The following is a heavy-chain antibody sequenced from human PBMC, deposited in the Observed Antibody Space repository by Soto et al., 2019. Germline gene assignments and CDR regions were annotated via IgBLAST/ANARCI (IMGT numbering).Heavy chain of an antibody. CDR1: RFTFSTYE. Sequence: GGSLRLSCAASRFTFSTYEMNWVRQAPGKGLEWVSYISTSGSTVYYADSVKGRFTISRDNTRNSLYLQMNSLRDEDTALYYCVRYCSTTLCNGVATRTFDYWGQGTLVNVSS. CDR2: ISTSGSTV. D-gene: IGHD2-2*01. V-gene: IGHV3-48*03. J-gene: IGHJ4*02. CDR3: VRYCSTTLCNGVATRTFDY.